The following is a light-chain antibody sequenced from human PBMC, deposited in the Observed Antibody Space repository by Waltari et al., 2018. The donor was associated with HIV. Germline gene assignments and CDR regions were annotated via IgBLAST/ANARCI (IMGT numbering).Light chain of an antibody. CDR3: AAWDDSLSGWV. CDR1: SSNIGSTS. J-gene: IGLJ3*02. V-gene: IGLV1-47*01. Sequence: QSVLTQPPSASGTPGQRVTISCSGSSSNIGSTSLYWYQQLPGTAPKLLTFRNTRGPQGVPDRFSAPKSGPPASLAISGLRSEDEADYYWAAWDDSLSGWVFGGGTKLTVL. CDR2: RNT.